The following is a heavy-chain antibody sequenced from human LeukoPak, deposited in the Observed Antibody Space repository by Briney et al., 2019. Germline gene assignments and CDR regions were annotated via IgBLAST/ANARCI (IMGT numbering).Heavy chain of an antibody. CDR2: IYPGDSDT. CDR3: ARESVGSSFDY. J-gene: IGHJ4*02. CDR1: GYSFTSHW. V-gene: IGHV5-51*01. D-gene: IGHD3-10*01. Sequence: GESLKISCRGSGYSFTSHWIGWVRQMPGKGLEWMGMIYPGDSDTRYSPSFQGHVTISVDKSISTAFLQWSSLTASDTAIYYCARESVGSSFDYWGQGTLVTASS.